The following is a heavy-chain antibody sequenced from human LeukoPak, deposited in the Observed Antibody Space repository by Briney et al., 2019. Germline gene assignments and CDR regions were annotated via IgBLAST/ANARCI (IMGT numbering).Heavy chain of an antibody. CDR3: ARELGGSSGPHGY. J-gene: IGHJ4*02. CDR1: GYTFTGYY. Sequence: ASVKVSCKASGYTFTGYYMHWVRQAPGQGLEWMGWINPNSGGTNYAQKFQGRVTMTRDTSISTAYMELSRLRSDDTAVYYCARELGGSSGPHGYWGQGTLVTASS. V-gene: IGHV1-2*02. CDR2: INPNSGGT. D-gene: IGHD6-6*01.